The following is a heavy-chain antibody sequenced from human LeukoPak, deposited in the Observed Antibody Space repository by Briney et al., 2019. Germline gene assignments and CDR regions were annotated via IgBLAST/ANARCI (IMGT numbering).Heavy chain of an antibody. D-gene: IGHD2-2*01. CDR1: GYTFTGYY. J-gene: IGHJ4*02. V-gene: IGHV1-2*02. Sequence: ASVKVSCKASGYTFTGYYMHWVRRAPGQGLEWMGWINPNSGGTNYAQKFQGRVTMTRDTSISTAYMELSRLRSDDTAVYYCARDGIADCSSTSCRNTCGYWGQGTLVTVSS. CDR2: INPNSGGT. CDR3: ARDGIADCSSTSCRNTCGY.